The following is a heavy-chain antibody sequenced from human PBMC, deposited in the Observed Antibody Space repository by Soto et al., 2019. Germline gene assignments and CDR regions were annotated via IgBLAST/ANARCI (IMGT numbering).Heavy chain of an antibody. Sequence: ASVKVSCKASGGTFSSYAISWVRQAPGQGLEWMGWISAYNGNTNYAQKLQGRVTMTTDTSTSTAYMELRSLRSDDTAVYYCARDNYYDSSGYYWWGQGTLVTVSS. CDR1: GGTFSSYA. CDR2: ISAYNGNT. D-gene: IGHD3-22*01. CDR3: ARDNYYDSSGYYW. V-gene: IGHV1-18*01. J-gene: IGHJ4*02.